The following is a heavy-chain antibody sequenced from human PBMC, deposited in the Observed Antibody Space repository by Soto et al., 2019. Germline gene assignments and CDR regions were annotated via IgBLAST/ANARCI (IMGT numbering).Heavy chain of an antibody. CDR2: INPSGGST. Sequence: GASVKVSCKASGYTFTSYYMHWVRQAPGQGLEWMGIINPSGGSTSYAQKFQGRVTMTRDTSTSTVYMELSSLRSEDTAVYYCAREKSIAARRRTNWFDPWGQETLVTVSS. D-gene: IGHD6-6*01. CDR3: AREKSIAARRRTNWFDP. J-gene: IGHJ5*02. V-gene: IGHV1-46*01. CDR1: GYTFTSYY.